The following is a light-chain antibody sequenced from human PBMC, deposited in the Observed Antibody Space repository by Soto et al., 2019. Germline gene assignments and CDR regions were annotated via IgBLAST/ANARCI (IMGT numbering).Light chain of an antibody. CDR3: SSYTRSGCYV. V-gene: IGLV2-14*01. CDR1: TSDVGGYNF. J-gene: IGLJ1*01. CDR2: DVS. Sequence: QSVLTQPASVSGSPGQSITISCNGTTSDVGGYNFVSWYQQHPGKAPKLMIFDVSNRPSRVSNRFSGSKSGNTASLTISGLQPEDEADYYCSSYTRSGCYVFRTGTKLTVL.